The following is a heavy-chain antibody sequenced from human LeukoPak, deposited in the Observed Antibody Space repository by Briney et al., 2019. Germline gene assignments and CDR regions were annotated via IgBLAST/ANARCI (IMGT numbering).Heavy chain of an antibody. CDR3: AKSRYGGYVDYFDY. D-gene: IGHD5-12*01. CDR1: GFTFSSYG. CDR2: ISYDGSNK. J-gene: IGHJ4*02. Sequence: GRSLRLSCAASGFTFSSYGMHWVRQAPGKGLEWVAVISYDGSNKYYADSVKGRFTISRDNSKNTLYLQMNSLRAEDTAVYYCAKSRYGGYVDYFDYWGQGTLVTVSS. V-gene: IGHV3-30*18.